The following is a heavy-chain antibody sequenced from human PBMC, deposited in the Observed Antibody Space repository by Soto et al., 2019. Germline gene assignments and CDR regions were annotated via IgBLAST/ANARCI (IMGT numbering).Heavy chain of an antibody. V-gene: IGHV1-3*05. Sequence: QVQLVQSGAEEKKPGASVKVSCKASGYTFTSYAMHWVRQAPGQRLEWMGWINAGNGNTQYSQKFQGRVTITRDTSASTAYMELSSLRSEDTAVYYGARDGRYDYWGQGTLVTVSS. CDR1: GYTFTSYA. CDR2: INAGNGNT. J-gene: IGHJ4*02. CDR3: ARDGRYDY.